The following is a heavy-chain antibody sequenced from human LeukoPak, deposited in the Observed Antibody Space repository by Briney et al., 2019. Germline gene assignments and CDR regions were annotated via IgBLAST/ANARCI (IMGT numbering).Heavy chain of an antibody. D-gene: IGHD6-25*01. CDR3: ARGIRSGASYAALDI. CDR1: GYTFTGYY. Sequence: ASVKVSCKASGYTFTGYYMHWVRQAPGQGLEWMGWINPNSGGTNYAQKFQGRVTMTRDTSISTAYMELSRLRSDDTAVYYCARGIRSGASYAALDIWGQGTMVTVSS. J-gene: IGHJ3*02. V-gene: IGHV1-2*02. CDR2: INPNSGGT.